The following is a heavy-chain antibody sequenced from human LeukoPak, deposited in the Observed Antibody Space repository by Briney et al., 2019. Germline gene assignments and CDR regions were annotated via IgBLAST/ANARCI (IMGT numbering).Heavy chain of an antibody. D-gene: IGHD4-23*01. CDR2: ISYDGSNK. J-gene: IGHJ4*01. Sequence: GGSLRLSCAASGFTFSSYGMHWVRQAPGKGLEWVAVISYDGSNKYYADSVKGRFTISRDNSKNTLYLQMNSLRAEDTAVYYCAKGASGGNGFDYWGQGNLVTGSS. CDR1: GFTFSSYG. CDR3: AKGASGGNGFDY. V-gene: IGHV3-30*18.